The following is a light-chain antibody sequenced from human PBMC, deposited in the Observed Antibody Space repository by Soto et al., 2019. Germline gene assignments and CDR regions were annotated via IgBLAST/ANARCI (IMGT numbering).Light chain of an antibody. V-gene: IGKV3-20*01. CDR2: GVS. J-gene: IGKJ2*01. CDR1: QSVTSRY. Sequence: ENVLTQSPGTLSLSPGERATLSCRATQSVTSRYFAWYQQKPGPAPRLLIYGVSSRATDIPDRFSGSGSGTDFTLTTSRLEPEDFVVYYCQQYSTLPHTSGQGTKLEVK. CDR3: QQYSTLPHT.